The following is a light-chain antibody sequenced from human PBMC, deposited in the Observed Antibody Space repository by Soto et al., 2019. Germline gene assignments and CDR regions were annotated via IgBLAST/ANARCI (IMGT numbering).Light chain of an antibody. V-gene: IGKV1-9*01. Sequence: DIQLTQSPSFLSASVGDRVTITCRASQGITSDLAWYQQEPGKAPKLLIYAASTLQSGVPSRFSGSGSGTEFTLPISSLQPEDFATYYCQQLNSYPQTFGGGTKVEIK. J-gene: IGKJ4*01. CDR3: QQLNSYPQT. CDR2: AAS. CDR1: QGITSD.